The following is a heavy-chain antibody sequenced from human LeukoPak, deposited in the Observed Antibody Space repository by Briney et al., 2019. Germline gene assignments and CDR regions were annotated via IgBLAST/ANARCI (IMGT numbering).Heavy chain of an antibody. CDR3: TRASSYYYGSGSYEPYYYYGMGV. CDR2: INAGNGNT. Sequence: GASVKVSCKASGYTFTSYAMHWVRQAPGQRLEWMGWINAGNGNTKYSQKFQGRVTITRDTSASTAYMELSSLRSEDTAVYYCTRASSYYYGSGSYEPYYYYGMGVWGQGTTVTVSS. D-gene: IGHD3-10*01. V-gene: IGHV1-3*01. CDR1: GYTFTSYA. J-gene: IGHJ6*02.